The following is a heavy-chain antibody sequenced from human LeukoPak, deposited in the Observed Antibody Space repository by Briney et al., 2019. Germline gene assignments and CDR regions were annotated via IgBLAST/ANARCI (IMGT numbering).Heavy chain of an antibody. V-gene: IGHV4-4*07. CDR3: ARAPWELLDYYYGMDV. Sequence: SETLSLTCTVSGGSISNNHWSWIRQPAGKGLEWIGRLYTSGSTNYNPSLKSRVTMSVDTSKNQLSLKLRSVTAADTAVYYCARAPWELLDYYYGMDVWGQGTTVTVSS. CDR2: LYTSGST. J-gene: IGHJ6*02. D-gene: IGHD1-26*01. CDR1: GGSISNNH.